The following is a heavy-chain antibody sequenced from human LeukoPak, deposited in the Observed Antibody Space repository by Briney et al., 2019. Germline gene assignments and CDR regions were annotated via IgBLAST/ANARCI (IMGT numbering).Heavy chain of an antibody. Sequence: GGSLRLSCAASGLTVSSNYMSWVRQAPGKGLEWVSVIYSGGDTFYADSVKGRFTISRDTSKNTVFLQMNSLRAEDTAVYYCARDLSSSWYNWGQGTLVTVSS. CDR2: IYSGGDT. CDR3: ARDLSSSWYN. V-gene: IGHV3-53*01. CDR1: GLTVSSNY. J-gene: IGHJ4*02. D-gene: IGHD6-13*01.